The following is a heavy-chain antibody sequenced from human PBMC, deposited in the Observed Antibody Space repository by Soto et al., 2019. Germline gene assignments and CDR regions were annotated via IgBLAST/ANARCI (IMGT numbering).Heavy chain of an antibody. CDR1: GYTFTSYA. J-gene: IGHJ6*03. V-gene: IGHV1-3*01. Sequence: AASVKVSCKASGYTFTSYAMHWVRQAPGQRLEWMGWINAGNGNTKYSQKFQGRVTITRDTSASTAYMELSSLRSEDTAVYYCARGGWYYYYYYYMDVWGKGTTVTVSS. CDR2: INAGNGNT. D-gene: IGHD6-19*01. CDR3: ARGGWYYYYYYYMDV.